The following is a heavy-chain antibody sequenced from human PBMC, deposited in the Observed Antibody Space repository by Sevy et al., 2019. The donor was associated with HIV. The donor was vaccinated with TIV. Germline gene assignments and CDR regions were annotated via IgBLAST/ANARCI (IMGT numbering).Heavy chain of an antibody. Sequence: ASVKVSCKASGGTFSSYAISWVRQAPGQGLEWMGGIIPIFGTANYAQKFQGRVTITADESTSTAYMELSSLRSEDTAVYYCARLSDIVVVVAASPFYYYGMDVWGQGTTVTVSS. V-gene: IGHV1-69*13. CDR2: IIPIFGTA. CDR3: ARLSDIVVVVAASPFYYYGMDV. J-gene: IGHJ6*02. D-gene: IGHD2-15*01. CDR1: GGTFSSYA.